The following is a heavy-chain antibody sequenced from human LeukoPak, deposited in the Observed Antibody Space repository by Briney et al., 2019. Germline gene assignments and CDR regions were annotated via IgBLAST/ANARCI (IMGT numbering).Heavy chain of an antibody. CDR3: ARGAMVRGAHRRNWFDP. CDR2: IIPIFGTA. J-gene: IGHJ5*02. D-gene: IGHD3-10*01. Sequence: ASVKVSCKASGGTFSSYAISWVRQAPGQGLEWMGGIIPIFGTANYAQKFQGRVTITADESTSTAYMELSSLRSDDTAVYYCARGAMVRGAHRRNWFDPWGQGTLVTVSS. CDR1: GGTFSSYA. V-gene: IGHV1-69*13.